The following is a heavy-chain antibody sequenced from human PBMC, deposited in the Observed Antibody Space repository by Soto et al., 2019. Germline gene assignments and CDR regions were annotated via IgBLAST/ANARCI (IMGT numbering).Heavy chain of an antibody. CDR3: ARGLRPVRGVDY. V-gene: IGHV4-61*01. CDR1: GGSVSSGSYY. CDR2: IYYSGST. Sequence: PSETLSLTCTVSGGSVSSGSYYWSWIRQPPGKGLEWIGYIYYSGSTNYNPSLKSRVTISVDTSKNQFSLKLSSVTAADTAVYYCARGLRPVRGVDYWGQGTLVTVS. D-gene: IGHD3-10*01. J-gene: IGHJ4*02.